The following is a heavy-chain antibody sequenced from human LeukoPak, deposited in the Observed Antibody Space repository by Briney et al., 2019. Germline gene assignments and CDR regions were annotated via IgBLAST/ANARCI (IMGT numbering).Heavy chain of an antibody. CDR3: ARLPRMSSSSWQTNSGIDY. J-gene: IGHJ4*02. CDR1: GGSISSSSYY. CDR2: IYYSGST. Sequence: PSETLSLTCTVSGGSISSSSYYWGWIRQPPGKGLEWIGSIYYSGSTYYNPSLKSRVTISVDTSKNQFSLKLSSVTAADTAVYYCARLPRMSSSSWQTNSGIDYWGQGTLVTVSS. V-gene: IGHV4-39*01. D-gene: IGHD6-13*01.